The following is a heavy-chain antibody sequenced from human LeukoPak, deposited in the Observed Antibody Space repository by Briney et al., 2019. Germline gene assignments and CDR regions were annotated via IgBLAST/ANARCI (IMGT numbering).Heavy chain of an antibody. CDR1: GGSISSYY. CDR2: IYYSGST. J-gene: IGHJ6*03. V-gene: IGHV4-59*01. CDR3: ARTTEAHSWRTRYYDYYMDV. D-gene: IGHD6-13*01. Sequence: SETLSLTCTVSGGSISSYYWSWIRQPPGKGLEWIGYIYYSGSTNYNPSLKSRVNISVDTPKNQFSLKLSSVTAADTAVYYCARTTEAHSWRTRYYDYYMDVWGKGTTVTVSS.